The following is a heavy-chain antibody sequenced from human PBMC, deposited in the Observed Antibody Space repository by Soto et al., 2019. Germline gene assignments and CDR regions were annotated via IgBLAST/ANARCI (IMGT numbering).Heavy chain of an antibody. V-gene: IGHV3-23*01. Sequence: PXGSLRLSCAAAGFTFSSYAMSWVRQAPGKGLEWVSAISGSGGSTYYADSVKGRFTISRDNSKNTLYLQMNSLRAEDTAVYYCAKDEGGYDYWYYFDYWGQGTLVTVSS. CDR2: ISGSGGST. J-gene: IGHJ4*02. CDR1: GFTFSSYA. D-gene: IGHD5-12*01. CDR3: AKDEGGYDYWYYFDY.